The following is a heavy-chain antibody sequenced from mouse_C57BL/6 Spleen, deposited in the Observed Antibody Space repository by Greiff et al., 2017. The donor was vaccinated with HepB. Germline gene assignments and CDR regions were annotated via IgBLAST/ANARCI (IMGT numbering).Heavy chain of an antibody. CDR2: IDPSDSYT. CDR3: ARRDMIYWYFDV. Sequence: QVQLQQPGAELVKPGASVKLSCKASGYTFTSYWMPWVKQRPGQGLEWIGEIDPSDSYTNYNQKFKGQATLTVDTSSSTAYMQLSSLASEDSAVYCCARRDMIYWYFDVWGTGTTVTVSS. D-gene: IGHD3-3*01. J-gene: IGHJ1*03. V-gene: IGHV1-50*01. CDR1: GYTFTSYW.